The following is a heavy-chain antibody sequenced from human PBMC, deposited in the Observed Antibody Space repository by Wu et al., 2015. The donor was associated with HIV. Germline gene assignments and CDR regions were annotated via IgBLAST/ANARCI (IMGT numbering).Heavy chain of an antibody. Sequence: QVQLVQSGAEVKKPGASVKVSCKASGYTFTGYYMHWVRQAPGQGLEWMGWMNANSGGTNYAQKFQGRVTMTRDTSISTANMELSSLRSEDTAVYYCAKQRAYTSDWYISDYWGQGTLVTVSS. CDR2: MNANSGGT. J-gene: IGHJ4*02. CDR3: AKQRAYTSDWYISDY. CDR1: GYTFTGYY. V-gene: IGHV1-2*02. D-gene: IGHD6-19*01.